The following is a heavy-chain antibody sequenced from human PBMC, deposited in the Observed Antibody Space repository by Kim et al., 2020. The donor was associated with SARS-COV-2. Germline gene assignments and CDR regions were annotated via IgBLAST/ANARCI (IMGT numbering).Heavy chain of an antibody. J-gene: IGHJ6*02. CDR2: IYYSGST. CDR3: ARRTPYYDFWSGYPGDGMDV. Sequence: SETLSLTCTVSGGSISSSSYYWGWIRQPPGKGLEWIGSIYYSGSTYYNPSLKSRVTISVDTSKNQFSLKLSSVTAADTAVYYCARRTPYYDFWSGYPGDGMDVWGQATTVTVSS. V-gene: IGHV4-39*01. D-gene: IGHD3-3*01. CDR1: GGSISSSSYY.